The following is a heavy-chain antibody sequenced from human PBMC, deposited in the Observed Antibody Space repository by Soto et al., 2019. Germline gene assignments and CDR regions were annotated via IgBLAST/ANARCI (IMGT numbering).Heavy chain of an antibody. V-gene: IGHV1-2*02. CDR2: INPNSGGT. Sequence: ASVKVSCKASGYTFTGYYMHWVRQAPGQGLEWMGWINPNSGGTNYAQKFQGRVTMTRDTSISTAYMELSRLRSDDTAVYYCAHCSSTSCRSGMDVWGQGTMVTVSS. D-gene: IGHD2-2*01. CDR1: GYTFTGYY. CDR3: AHCSSTSCRSGMDV. J-gene: IGHJ6*02.